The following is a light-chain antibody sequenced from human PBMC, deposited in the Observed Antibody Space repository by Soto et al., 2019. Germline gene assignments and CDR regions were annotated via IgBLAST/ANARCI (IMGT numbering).Light chain of an antibody. CDR1: EVISDY. Sequence: DIQLTQSPFSLSASIGESVTITCRASEVISDYLNWYQQKPGKAPKLLIYGAYNLESGVPSRFSGSGSGTESTLTISSLQPEDSATYFCHQTHTAPYSFGQGTKLDIK. CDR2: GAY. J-gene: IGKJ2*03. CDR3: HQTHTAPYS. V-gene: IGKV1-39*01.